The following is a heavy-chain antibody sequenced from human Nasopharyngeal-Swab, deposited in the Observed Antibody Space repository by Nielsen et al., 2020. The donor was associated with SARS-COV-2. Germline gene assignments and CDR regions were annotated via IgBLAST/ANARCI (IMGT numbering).Heavy chain of an antibody. D-gene: IGHD4-17*01. CDR2: MSGGGGNT. V-gene: IGHV3-23*01. J-gene: IGHJ4*02. CDR1: GFTFSSYA. Sequence: GGSLRLSCAASGFTFSSYAMSWVRQAPGKGLEWVAVMSGGGGNTFYADSVKGRFTISRDNSKNTLYLQMNSLRAEDTAVYYCAKTRPRDYPNRFDYWGQGTLVTVSS. CDR3: AKTRPRDYPNRFDY.